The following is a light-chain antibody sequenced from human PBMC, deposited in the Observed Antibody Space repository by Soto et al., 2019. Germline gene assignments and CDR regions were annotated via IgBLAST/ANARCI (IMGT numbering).Light chain of an antibody. CDR3: RQYYNYPRT. J-gene: IGKJ1*01. CDR1: QGISSY. CDR2: AAS. Sequence: AIRMTQSPSSFSASTGDRVTITCRASQGISSYLAWYQQKPGKAPKLLIYAASTLENGVPSRLSGSGSGTDYNHPNSRLQPGDFATYYCRQYYNYPRTVGQGTKVEIK. V-gene: IGKV1-8*01.